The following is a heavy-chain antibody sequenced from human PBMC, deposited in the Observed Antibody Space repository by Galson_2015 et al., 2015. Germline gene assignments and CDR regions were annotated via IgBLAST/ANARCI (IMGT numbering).Heavy chain of an antibody. CDR2: INQDGSEI. Sequence: SLRLSCAASGITFSRYWMSWVRQAPGKGLEWVANINQDGSEIYYMDSVTGRFTISRDNTKNSLYLQMNSLRSDDTAVYYCASQYCSRSTCYTDAFDIWGQGTVVIVSS. D-gene: IGHD2-2*02. V-gene: IGHV3-7*03. CDR3: ASQYCSRSTCYTDAFDI. CDR1: GITFSRYW. J-gene: IGHJ3*02.